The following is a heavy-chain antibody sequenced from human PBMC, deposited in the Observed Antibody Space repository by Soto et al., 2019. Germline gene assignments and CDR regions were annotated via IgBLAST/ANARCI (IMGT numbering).Heavy chain of an antibody. CDR3: ARDLWGYCGADCYPLDV. D-gene: IGHD2-21*02. CDR2: MYNTGST. V-gene: IGHV4-59*01. CDR1: GVSISSYN. Sequence: SGTLSLTCTVSGVSISSYNLSWIRQPPGKGLEWIGYMYNTGSTICNPSLKSRVTISVDTSKNQFSLKLNSVTAADTAVYYCARDLWGYCGADCYPLDVWGQGTTVTVS. J-gene: IGHJ6*02.